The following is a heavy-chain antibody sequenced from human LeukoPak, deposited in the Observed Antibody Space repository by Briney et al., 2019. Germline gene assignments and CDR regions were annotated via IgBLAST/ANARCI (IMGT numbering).Heavy chain of an antibody. V-gene: IGHV4-59*01. D-gene: IGHD6-13*01. J-gene: IGHJ4*02. CDR3: AKRASPYSSSNGPTDY. CDR1: GGSIRSYY. CDR2: IYYSGNT. Sequence: PSETLSLTCTVSGGSIRSYYWSWIRQPPGKGLEWIGYIYYSGNTDYNPSLKSRVTMSVDTSKNQFSLKLSSVTAADTAVYYCAKRASPYSSSNGPTDYWGQGTLVTVSS.